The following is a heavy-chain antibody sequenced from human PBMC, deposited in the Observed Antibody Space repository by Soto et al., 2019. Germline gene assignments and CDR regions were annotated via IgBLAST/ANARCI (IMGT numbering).Heavy chain of an antibody. V-gene: IGHV4-59*11. J-gene: IGHJ6*02. CDR3: AREYYDFWSTTYSYYGMDV. CDR1: GGSISRHY. D-gene: IGHD3-3*01. Sequence: SLTCTVSGGSISRHYWSWIRQPPGRGLEWIGNIYSSGSTNYNPSLKSRVTISVDTSKNQVSLNLNAVTAADTAVYYCAREYYDFWSTTYSYYGMDVWGQGTTVTVSS. CDR2: IYSSGST.